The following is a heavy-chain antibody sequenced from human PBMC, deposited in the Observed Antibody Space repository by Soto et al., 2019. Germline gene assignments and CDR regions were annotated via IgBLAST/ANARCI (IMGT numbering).Heavy chain of an antibody. CDR2: IYHSGNT. CDR3: ARHEWLQLWLVTEY. Sequence: LSLTCSVSGDSIGSSTNYWGWIRQPPGKGLEWIGTIYHSGNTYYNPTLKSRVAISVDMSKNQFSLRLNSVTAADTAVYYCARHEWLQLWLVTEYWGQGALVTVSS. J-gene: IGHJ4*02. V-gene: IGHV4-39*01. CDR1: GDSIGSSTNY. D-gene: IGHD5-18*01.